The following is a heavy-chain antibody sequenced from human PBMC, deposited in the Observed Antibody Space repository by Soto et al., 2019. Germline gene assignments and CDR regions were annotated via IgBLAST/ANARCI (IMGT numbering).Heavy chain of an antibody. V-gene: IGHV4-59*01. CDR3: ARGAAKSSHAFDI. D-gene: IGHD6-13*01. Sequence: SETLSLTCTVSGGSTSSYFWSWIRQPQGRGLEWIGYIYYTGNTNYNPSLKSLVTISVDTFNSQFSLRLSSVTAADTAVYYCARGAAKSSHAFDIWGQWTMVTVAS. J-gene: IGHJ3*02. CDR2: IYYTGNT. CDR1: GGSTSSYF.